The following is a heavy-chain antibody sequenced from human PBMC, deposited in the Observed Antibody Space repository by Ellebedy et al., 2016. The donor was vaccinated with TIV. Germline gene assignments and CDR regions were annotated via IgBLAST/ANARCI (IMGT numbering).Heavy chain of an antibody. V-gene: IGHV4-34*01. J-gene: IGHJ6*02. CDR1: GGSFSDYY. Sequence: MPSETLSLTCAVYGGSFSDYYWSWIRQPPGKGLEWIGEINHSGSTNYSPSLKSRVTISVDTSKNQFSLKLSSVPAADTAVYYCARGPGRVLTGYYKRYYGMDVWGQGTTVTVSS. CDR2: INHSGST. CDR3: ARGPGRVLTGYYKRYYGMDV. D-gene: IGHD3-9*01.